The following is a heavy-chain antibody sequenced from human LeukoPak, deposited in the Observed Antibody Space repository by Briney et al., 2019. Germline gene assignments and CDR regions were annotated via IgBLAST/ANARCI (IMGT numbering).Heavy chain of an antibody. V-gene: IGHV1-2*02. Sequence: ASVKVSCKASGYTFTGYYMHWVRQAPGQGLEWMGWINPNSGGTNYAQKFQGRVTMTRDMSTSTVYMELSSLRSEDTAVYYCAREGDSSPYNWFDPWGQGTLVTVSS. CDR2: INPNSGGT. D-gene: IGHD3-22*01. CDR3: AREGDSSPYNWFDP. J-gene: IGHJ5*02. CDR1: GYTFTGYY.